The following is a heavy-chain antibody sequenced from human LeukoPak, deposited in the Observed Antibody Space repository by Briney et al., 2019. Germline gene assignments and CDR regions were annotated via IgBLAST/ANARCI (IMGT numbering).Heavy chain of an antibody. V-gene: IGHV3-30*02. CDR2: IHYDSTTE. D-gene: IGHD5-12*01. CDR1: GFDFSSYG. J-gene: IGHJ4*02. Sequence: GGSLRLSCAASGFDFSSYGMHWVRQAPGKGLEWVAYIHYDSTTEDYADSVKGRFTISRDNSKNTLYLQMNSLRAEDTAVYYCARGPSGYHNTGGQGTLVTVSS. CDR3: ARGPSGYHNT.